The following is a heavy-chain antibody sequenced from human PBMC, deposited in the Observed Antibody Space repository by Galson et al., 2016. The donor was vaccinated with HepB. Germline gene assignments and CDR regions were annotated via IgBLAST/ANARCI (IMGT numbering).Heavy chain of an antibody. CDR3: ARVSGADNYLGLDV. CDR2: ISGSSTYI. Sequence: SLRLSCAGTGFTFSSYNMNWVRQAPGKGLEWVSSISGSSTYIYYGDSVKGRFTISRDNAKNSLSLQMNSLRAEDTALYFCARVSGADNYLGLDVWGQGTTVTVSS. V-gene: IGHV3-21*01. J-gene: IGHJ6*02. CDR1: GFTFSSYN. D-gene: IGHD1-26*01.